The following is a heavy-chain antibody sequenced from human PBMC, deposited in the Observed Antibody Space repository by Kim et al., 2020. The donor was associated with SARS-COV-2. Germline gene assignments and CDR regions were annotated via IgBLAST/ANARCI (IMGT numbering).Heavy chain of an antibody. CDR2: IYHSGST. CDR3: ARDEGIQLWFGYYYYGMDV. D-gene: IGHD5-18*01. CDR1: GYSISSGYY. V-gene: IGHV4-38-2*02. Sequence: SETLSLTCTVSGYSISSGYYWGWIRQPPGKGLEWIGSIYHSGSTYYNPSLKSRVTISVDTSKNQFSLKLSSVTAADTAVYYCARDEGIQLWFGYYYYGMDVWGQGTTVTVSS. J-gene: IGHJ6*02.